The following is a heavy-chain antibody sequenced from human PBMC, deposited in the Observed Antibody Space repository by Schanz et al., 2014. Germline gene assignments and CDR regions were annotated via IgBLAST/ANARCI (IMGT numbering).Heavy chain of an antibody. CDR3: ARIGGSVFDY. J-gene: IGHJ4*02. CDR1: EFPFSDYF. V-gene: IGHV3-11*01. D-gene: IGHD3-10*01. Sequence: QVQLVDSGGGLVKPGGSLRLSCTASEFPFSDYFMAWIRQPPGRGLEWVSYIGNGGVTIYYADSVKGRFTISRDNSKNSLYLQMNSLRAEDTAVYYCARIGGSVFDYWAQGTLVTVSS. CDR2: IGNGGVTI.